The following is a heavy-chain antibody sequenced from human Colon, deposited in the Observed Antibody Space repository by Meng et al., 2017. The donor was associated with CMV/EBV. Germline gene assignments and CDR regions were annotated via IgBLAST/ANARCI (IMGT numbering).Heavy chain of an antibody. D-gene: IGHD1-26*01. Sequence: SETLSLTCNVTGGSLNEYYWNWIRQSPGKQLEWIGYIHYTGSTNYNPSLKSRVTIAGDTSKNQVSLKLKSVTAADTAVYYCAGLFSGTNSAAFDVWGQGTMVTVSS. J-gene: IGHJ3*01. CDR3: AGLFSGTNSAAFDV. CDR1: GGSLNEYY. CDR2: IHYTGST. V-gene: IGHV4-59*01.